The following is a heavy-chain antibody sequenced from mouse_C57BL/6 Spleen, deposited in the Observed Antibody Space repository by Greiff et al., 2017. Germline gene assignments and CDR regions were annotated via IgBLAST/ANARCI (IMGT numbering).Heavy chain of an antibody. J-gene: IGHJ4*01. V-gene: IGHV1-85*01. D-gene: IGHD2-3*01. CDR3: ARDGDGSVYAMDY. CDR1: GYTFTSYD. Sequence: VQLQQSGPELVKPGASVKLSCKASGYTFTSYDINWVKQRPGQGLEWIGWIYPRDGSTKYNEKFKGKATLTVDTSSSTAYMELHSLTSEDSAVCFCARDGDGSVYAMDYWGQGTSVTVSS. CDR2: IYPRDGST.